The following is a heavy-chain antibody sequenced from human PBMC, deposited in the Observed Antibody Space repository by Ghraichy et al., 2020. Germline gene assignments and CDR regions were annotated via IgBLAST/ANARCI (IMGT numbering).Heavy chain of an antibody. CDR2: ILYDGSNK. D-gene: IGHD2-15*01. CDR3: ARASVVALKYIWIDP. CDR1: GFTFSSYA. Sequence: GESLNISCAASGFTFSSYAMHWVRQAPGKGLEWVAVILYDGSNKYYAGSVKGRFTISRDNSKNTLYLQMNSLRAEDTAVYYCARASVVALKYIWIDPWGQGTLLTVSS. J-gene: IGHJ5*02. V-gene: IGHV3-30*04.